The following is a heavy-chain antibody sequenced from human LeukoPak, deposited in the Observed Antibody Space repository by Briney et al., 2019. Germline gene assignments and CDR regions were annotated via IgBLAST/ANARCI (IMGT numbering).Heavy chain of an antibody. D-gene: IGHD1-26*01. CDR3: ARDKYSGSYYSAFDI. V-gene: IGHV4-59*01. CDR2: IYYSGST. Sequence: PSETLSLTCTVSGGSISSYYWSWIRQPPGKGLEWIGYIYYSGSTNYNPSLKSRVTISVDTSKNQFSLKLSSVTAADTAVYYCARDKYSGSYYSAFDIWGQGTMVTVSS. J-gene: IGHJ3*02. CDR1: GGSISSYY.